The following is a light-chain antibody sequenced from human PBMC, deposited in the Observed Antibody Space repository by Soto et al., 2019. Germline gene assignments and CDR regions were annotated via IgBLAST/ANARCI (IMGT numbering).Light chain of an antibody. CDR1: SSNIGSKT. CDR2: SNY. CDR3: SAWDASLNGYV. J-gene: IGLJ1*01. Sequence: QSALTQPPSASGTPGQRVTISCSGSSSNIGSKTVNWYQQLPGTAPKLLIYSNYQRPSGVPERFSGSKSGTSASPAISGLQSEDEADYYCSAWDASLNGYVFGTGTKVTVL. V-gene: IGLV1-44*01.